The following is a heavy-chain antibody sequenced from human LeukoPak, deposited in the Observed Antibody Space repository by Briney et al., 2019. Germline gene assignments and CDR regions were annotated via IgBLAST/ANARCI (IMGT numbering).Heavy chain of an antibody. V-gene: IGHV3-9*01. J-gene: IGHJ4*02. CDR2: ISWNSGSI. CDR3: AKDTGWYYFDY. D-gene: IGHD6-19*01. Sequence: PGGSLRLSCAASGFTFDDYAMHWVRQAPGKGLEWVSGISWNSGSIGYADSVKGRFTISRDNAKNSLYLQMNSLRPEDTALYYCAKDTGWYYFDYWGQGTLVSVSP. CDR1: GFTFDDYA.